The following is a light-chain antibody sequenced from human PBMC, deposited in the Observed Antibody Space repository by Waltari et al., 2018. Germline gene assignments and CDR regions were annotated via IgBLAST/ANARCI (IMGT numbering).Light chain of an antibody. CDR1: SSNIGSNS. Sequence: QSVLTQPPSASGTPGQRVTISSSGSSSNIGSNSVYWYQHLPGKAPKLLIYRNNPRPSGFPDRFSGAKSGTSSSLAISGLRSEDEADYYCAAWDDSLSGHWVFGGGTKLTVL. CDR3: AAWDDSLSGHWV. J-gene: IGLJ3*02. V-gene: IGLV1-47*01. CDR2: RNN.